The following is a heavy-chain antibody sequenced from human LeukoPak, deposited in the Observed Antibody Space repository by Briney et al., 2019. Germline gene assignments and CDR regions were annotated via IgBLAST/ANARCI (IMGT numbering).Heavy chain of an antibody. D-gene: IGHD2-2*01. J-gene: IGHJ6*02. CDR2: ISTYSGNT. V-gene: IGHV1-18*04. CDR3: ARGYCRRISVHERPLYGMDV. CDR1: RYSFTNHG. Sequence: ASIKASCKASRYSFTNHGFSWVRQAPGQGLEWMGWISTYSGNTNYAQQLQGRVTMTSDTSTSTVYMELRSLRSDDTAVYYCARGYCRRISVHERPLYGMDVWGQGTTVTVS.